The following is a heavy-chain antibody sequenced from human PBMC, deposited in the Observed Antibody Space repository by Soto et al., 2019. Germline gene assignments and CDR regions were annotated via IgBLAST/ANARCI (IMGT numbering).Heavy chain of an antibody. CDR2: ISSSGSTI. CDR3: ARDGRVVTALSPMVDP. Sequence: GGPLRLSCSASLFPFISYAMHWVRPAPGKGLEWVSYISSSGSTIYYADSVKGRFTISRDNAKNSLYLQMNSLRAEDTAVYYCARDGRVVTALSPMVDPWGQGTLVTISS. CDR1: LFPFISYA. D-gene: IGHD2-21*02. J-gene: IGHJ5*02. V-gene: IGHV3-48*03.